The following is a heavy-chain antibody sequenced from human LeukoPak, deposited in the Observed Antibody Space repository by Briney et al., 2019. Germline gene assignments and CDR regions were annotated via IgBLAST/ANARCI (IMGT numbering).Heavy chain of an antibody. J-gene: IGHJ6*03. CDR1: GFTVSSYS. CDR2: ISSSSSYI. Sequence: GGSLRLSCAASGFTVSSYSMNWVRQAPGKGLEWVSSISSSSSYIYYADSVKGRFTISRDNAKNSLYLQMNSLRAEDTAVYYCARVAASPYYMDVWGKGTTVTISS. CDR3: ARVAASPYYMDV. V-gene: IGHV3-21*01.